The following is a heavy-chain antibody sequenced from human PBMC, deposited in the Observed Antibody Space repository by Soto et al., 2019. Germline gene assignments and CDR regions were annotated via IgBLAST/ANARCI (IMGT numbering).Heavy chain of an antibody. J-gene: IGHJ4*02. D-gene: IGHD6-19*01. V-gene: IGHV3-23*01. Sequence: EVPLLESGGGLVLPGGSLRLSCAASGFTFSSYAMNWVRQAPGKGLEWVSVISGSGGSTYYADSVKGRFTISRDNSKNTLYLQMNSLRAEDTAVYYCARRASGWFFDYWGQGTLVTVSS. CDR2: ISGSGGST. CDR3: ARRASGWFFDY. CDR1: GFTFSSYA.